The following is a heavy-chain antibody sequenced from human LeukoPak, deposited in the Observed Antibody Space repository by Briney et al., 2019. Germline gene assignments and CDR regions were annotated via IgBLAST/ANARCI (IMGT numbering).Heavy chain of an antibody. CDR2: IRYDGSNK. V-gene: IGHV3-30*02. Sequence: GGSLRLSCAASGFTFSSYGMHWVRQAPGKGLEWVAFIRYDGSNKYYADSVKGRFTISRDNSKNTLYLQMNSLRAEDTAVYHCAKVEYSSSWSLFDYWGQGTLVTVSS. CDR1: GFTFSSYG. D-gene: IGHD6-13*01. CDR3: AKVEYSSSWSLFDY. J-gene: IGHJ4*02.